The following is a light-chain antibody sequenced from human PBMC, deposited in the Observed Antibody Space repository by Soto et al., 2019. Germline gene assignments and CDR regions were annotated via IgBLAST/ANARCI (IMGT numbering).Light chain of an antibody. CDR2: GNS. V-gene: IGLV1-40*01. J-gene: IGLJ1*01. Sequence: QSALTQPPSASGTPGQRVTISCTGSSSNIGAGYDVHWYQQLPGTAPKLLIYGNSNRPSGVPDRFSGSKSGTSASLAITALQAEDEADYYCQSYDSSLSGLVFGTGTKVTVL. CDR3: QSYDSSLSGLV. CDR1: SSNIGAGYD.